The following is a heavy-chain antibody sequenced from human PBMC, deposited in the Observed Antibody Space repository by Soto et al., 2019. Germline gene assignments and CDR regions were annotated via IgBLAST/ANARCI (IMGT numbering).Heavy chain of an antibody. Sequence: GGSLRLSCAASGFTFSSYAMSWVRQAPGKGLEWVSAISGNGGSTYYADSVKGRFTISRDNSKNTLYLQMNSLRAEDTAVYYCATFVSVTYYYYYYMDVWGKGTTVTVSS. CDR1: GFTFSSYA. V-gene: IGHV3-23*01. CDR2: ISGNGGST. J-gene: IGHJ6*03. D-gene: IGHD5-18*01. CDR3: ATFVSVTYYYYYYMDV.